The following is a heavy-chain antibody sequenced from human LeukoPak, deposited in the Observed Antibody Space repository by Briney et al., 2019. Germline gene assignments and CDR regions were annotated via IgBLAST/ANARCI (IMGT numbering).Heavy chain of an antibody. CDR2: ISGDKGPT. J-gene: IGHJ4*02. CDR3: ARGGYSDY. V-gene: IGHV1-18*01. Sequence: GASVKVSCKTSGYPFANFAICWVRQARGQGLEWVGWISGDKGPTYYAPKLQDRVTMTTDSSTSTAYLELRNLRSDDTAVYYCARGGYSDYWGQGTLVTVSS. D-gene: IGHD2-15*01. CDR1: GYPFANFA.